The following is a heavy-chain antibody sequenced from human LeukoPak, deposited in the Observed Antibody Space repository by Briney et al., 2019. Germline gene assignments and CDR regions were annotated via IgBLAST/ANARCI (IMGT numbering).Heavy chain of an antibody. Sequence: SETLSLTCTVSGGSISSYYWSWIRQPPGKGLEWIGYIYYSGSTYYNPSLKSRVTISVDTSKNQFSLKLSSVTAADTAVYYCARDGAKGITMVRGVIPFDYWGQGTLVTVSS. CDR3: ARDGAKGITMVRGVIPFDY. CDR2: IYYSGST. CDR1: GGSISSYY. D-gene: IGHD3-10*01. V-gene: IGHV4-59*12. J-gene: IGHJ4*02.